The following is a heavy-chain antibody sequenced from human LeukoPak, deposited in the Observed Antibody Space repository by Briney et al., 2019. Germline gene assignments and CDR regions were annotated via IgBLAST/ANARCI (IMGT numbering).Heavy chain of an antibody. CDR1: GFTFSTYW. CDR3: ARVLDGSGSRSFDY. V-gene: IGHV3-74*01. CDR2: INSDGNST. Sequence: GGSLRLSCAASGFTFSTYWMHWVRQAPGKGLVWVSRINSDGNSTNYADSMKGRFTISRDNAKNTLYLQMNSLRAEDTAVYFCARVLDGSGSRSFDYWGQGTLVTVSS. D-gene: IGHD3-10*01. J-gene: IGHJ4*02.